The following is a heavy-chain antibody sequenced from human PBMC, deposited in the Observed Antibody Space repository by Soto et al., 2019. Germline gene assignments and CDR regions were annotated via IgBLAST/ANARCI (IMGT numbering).Heavy chain of an antibody. CDR3: AKVSYYYDSSGYYYAPEAFDI. CDR1: GFTFSSYA. Sequence: GGSLRLSCAASGFTFSSYAMSWVRQAPGKGLEWVSAISGSGGSTYYADSVKGRFTISRDNSKNTLYLQMNSLRAEDTAVYYCAKVSYYYDSSGYYYAPEAFDIWGQGTMVTVSS. D-gene: IGHD3-22*01. J-gene: IGHJ3*02. CDR2: ISGSGGST. V-gene: IGHV3-23*01.